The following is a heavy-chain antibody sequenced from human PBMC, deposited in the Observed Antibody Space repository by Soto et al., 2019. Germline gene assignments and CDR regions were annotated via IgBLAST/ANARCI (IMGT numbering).Heavy chain of an antibody. J-gene: IGHJ6*02. CDR1: GYTFTGYY. CDR2: INPNSGGT. V-gene: IGHV1-2*02. D-gene: IGHD3-3*01. CDR3: ARYLEWFACGMDV. Sequence: ASVKVSCKASGYTFTGYYMHWVRQAPGRGLEWMGWINPNSGGTNYAQKFQGRLTTTRDTSISTAYMELSRLRSDDTAVYYCARYLEWFACGMDVLGQGTTVTVSS.